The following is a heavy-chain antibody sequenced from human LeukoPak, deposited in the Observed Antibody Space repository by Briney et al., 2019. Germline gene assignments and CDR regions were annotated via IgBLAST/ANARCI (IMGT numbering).Heavy chain of an antibody. V-gene: IGHV3-7*01. CDR3: ARDSRGAFDY. CDR2: IKQDGSEK. J-gene: IGHJ4*02. Sequence: GGSLRLSCAASGFTFSRYWMSWVRQAPGKGLEWVANIKQDGSEKYYVDSVKGRFTISRDNAKNSLYLQMNSLRAEDTAVYYCARDSRGAFDYWGQGTLATVSS. D-gene: IGHD3-10*01. CDR1: GFTFSRYW.